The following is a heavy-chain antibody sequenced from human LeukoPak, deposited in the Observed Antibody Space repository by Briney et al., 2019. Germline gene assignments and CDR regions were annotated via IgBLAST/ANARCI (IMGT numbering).Heavy chain of an antibody. Sequence: GGSLRLSCAASGFTFESYWMSWVRQAPGKGLEWVASVKEGGSEKYYVDSVKGRFTISRDNAKNSLYLQMDSLRVEDTAVYYCARGGQQRYGYWGQGTLVTVSS. CDR2: VKEGGSEK. J-gene: IGHJ4*02. D-gene: IGHD6-13*01. V-gene: IGHV3-7*01. CDR1: GFTFESYW. CDR3: ARGGQQRYGY.